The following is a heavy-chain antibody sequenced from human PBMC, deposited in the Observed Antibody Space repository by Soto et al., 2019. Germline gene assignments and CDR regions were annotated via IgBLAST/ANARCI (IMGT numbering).Heavy chain of an antibody. CDR2: ISGSGSST. D-gene: IGHD3-10*01. V-gene: IGHV3-23*01. CDR3: ANSNSYGSGSYSTFDY. CDR1: GFTFSSYA. J-gene: IGHJ4*02. Sequence: EVQLLESGGGLVQPGGSLRLSCAASGFTFSSYAMSWVRQAPGKGLEWVSAISGSGSSTYYADSVKGRFTISRDNSKNTLYLQMDSLRAEDTAVYYCANSNSYGSGSYSTFDYWGQGTLVTVSS.